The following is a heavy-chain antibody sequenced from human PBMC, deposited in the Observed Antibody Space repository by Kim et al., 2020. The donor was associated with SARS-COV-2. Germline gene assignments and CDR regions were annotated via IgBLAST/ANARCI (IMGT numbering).Heavy chain of an antibody. Sequence: ASVKVSCKASGYTFTSYDINWVRQATGQGLEWMGWMNPNSGNTGYAQKFQGRVTMTRNTSISTAYMELSSLRSEDTAVYYCARGLTKVTIFGVVTSGGYYSYGMDVWGQGTTVTVSS. V-gene: IGHV1-8*01. D-gene: IGHD3-3*01. CDR3: ARGLTKVTIFGVVTSGGYYSYGMDV. J-gene: IGHJ6*02. CDR2: MNPNSGNT. CDR1: GYTFTSYD.